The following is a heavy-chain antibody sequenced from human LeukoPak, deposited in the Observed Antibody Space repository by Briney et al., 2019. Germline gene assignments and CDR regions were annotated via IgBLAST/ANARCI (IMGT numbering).Heavy chain of an antibody. J-gene: IGHJ3*02. D-gene: IGHD2-2*01. CDR1: GFTFSSYA. CDR3: AKDGFSGYCSSTSCRYRAGDI. Sequence: GGSLRLSCAASGFTFSSYAMSWVRQAPGKGLEWVSAISGSGGSTYYADSVKGRFTISRDNSKNTLYLQMNSLRAEDTAVYYCAKDGFSGYCSSTSCRYRAGDIWGQGTMVTVSS. V-gene: IGHV3-23*01. CDR2: ISGSGGST.